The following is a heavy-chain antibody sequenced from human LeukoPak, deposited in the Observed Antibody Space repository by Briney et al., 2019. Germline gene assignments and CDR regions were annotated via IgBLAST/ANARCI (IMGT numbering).Heavy chain of an antibody. CDR3: AKHPSSSWTWTTDY. CDR1: GFVFSSNG. J-gene: IGHJ4*02. Sequence: GRSLRLSCAAAGFVFSSNGMQWVRQPPGKGREWVGLIPYDVSNKYYAGSVKGRFTISRHNSKNTLYLQTTSLRAEDPAVYYCAKHPSSSWTWTTDYWGQGTLVTVSS. D-gene: IGHD6-13*01. V-gene: IGHV3-30*18. CDR2: IPYDVSNK.